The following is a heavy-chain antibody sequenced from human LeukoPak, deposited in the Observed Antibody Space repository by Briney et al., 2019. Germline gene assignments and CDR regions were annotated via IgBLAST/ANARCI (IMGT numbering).Heavy chain of an antibody. D-gene: IGHD1-26*01. CDR1: GFTFSSYE. CDR3: ARDTGEAYSGSYDFHSYYYYMDV. Sequence: GGSLRLSCAASGFTFSSYEMNWVRQAPGKGLEWVSYISSSGSTIYYADSVKGRFTISRDNAKNSLYLQMNSLRAEDTAVYYCARDTGEAYSGSYDFHSYYYYMDVWGKGTTVTVSS. CDR2: ISSSGSTI. J-gene: IGHJ6*03. V-gene: IGHV3-48*03.